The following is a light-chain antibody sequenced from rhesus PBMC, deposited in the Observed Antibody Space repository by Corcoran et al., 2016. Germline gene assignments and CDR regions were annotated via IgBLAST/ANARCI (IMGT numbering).Light chain of an antibody. Sequence: DIVMTQTPLSLPVTPGEPASISCRSSQSLLHSNGNTYLAWYLQKPGQSPRLLIYKVPTRESGVPDRFSGSGSGTDFTLKISRVEPEDVGVYYCMQSTEDPLAFGGGTKVELK. J-gene: IGKJ4*01. CDR2: KVP. CDR3: MQSTEDPLA. V-gene: IGKV2S2*01. CDR1: QSLLHSNGNTY.